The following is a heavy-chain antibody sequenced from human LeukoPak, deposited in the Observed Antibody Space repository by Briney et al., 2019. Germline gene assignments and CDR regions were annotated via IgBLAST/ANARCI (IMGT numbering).Heavy chain of an antibody. CDR2: ISPYNDNT. CDR1: GYTFTSYG. J-gene: IGHJ4*02. Sequence: EASVKVSCKASGYTFTSYGISWVRQAPGQGLEWMGWISPYNDNTNYAQKVQGRVTMTTDTSTSTAYMELRSLRSDDTAVYYCARDPTGVATIPFDYWGQGTLVTVSS. V-gene: IGHV1-18*01. CDR3: ARDPTGVATIPFDY. D-gene: IGHD5-12*01.